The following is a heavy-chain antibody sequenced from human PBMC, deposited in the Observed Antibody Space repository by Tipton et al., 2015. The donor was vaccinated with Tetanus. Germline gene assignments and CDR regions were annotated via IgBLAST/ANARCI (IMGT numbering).Heavy chain of an antibody. CDR2: VYYNGNN. J-gene: IGHJ4*02. D-gene: IGHD2-2*01. CDR1: GGSISGSY. V-gene: IGHV4-59*01. Sequence: TLSLTCTVSGGSISGSYWNWIRQPPGKGLEWIGYVYYNGNNHYNPALKSRVTISVDTSKNQFSLKLSSVTAADTAIYYCAREVPAAGHFDSWGQGTRVTVSS. CDR3: AREVPAAGHFDS.